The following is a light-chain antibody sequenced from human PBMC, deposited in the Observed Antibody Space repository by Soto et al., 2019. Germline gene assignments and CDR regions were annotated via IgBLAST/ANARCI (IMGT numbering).Light chain of an antibody. Sequence: TLSASVGDRVTITCRASQSISSWLAWYQQKPGKAPKLLIYDASNLESGVPSRFGGSGSGTEFTLTISSLQPDDFATYYCQQYNSYPITFGQGTRLEIK. CDR1: QSISSW. CDR3: QQYNSYPIT. J-gene: IGKJ5*01. V-gene: IGKV1-5*01. CDR2: DAS.